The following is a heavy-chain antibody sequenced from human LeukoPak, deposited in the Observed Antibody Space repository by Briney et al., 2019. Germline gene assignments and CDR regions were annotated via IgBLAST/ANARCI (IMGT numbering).Heavy chain of an antibody. CDR1: GGSISSSSYY. CDR2: IYYSGSA. D-gene: IGHD6-13*01. CDR3: ARGRKPGIAAAGHDY. V-gene: IGHV4-39*01. J-gene: IGHJ4*02. Sequence: SETLSLTCTVSGGSISSSSYYWGWIRQPPGKGLEWIGSIYYSGSAYYNPSLKSRVTISVDTSKNQFSLKLSSVTAADTAVYYCARGRKPGIAAAGHDYWGQGTLVTVSS.